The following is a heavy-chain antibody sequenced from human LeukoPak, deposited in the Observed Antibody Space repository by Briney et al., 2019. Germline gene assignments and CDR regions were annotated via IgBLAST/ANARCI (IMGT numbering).Heavy chain of an antibody. D-gene: IGHD2-21*01. CDR1: GFTVSSNY. J-gene: IGHJ4*02. Sequence: PGGSLRLSCAASGFTVSSNYMSWVRQAPGKGLEWVSVIYSGGSTYYADSVKGRFTISRDNSKNTLYLQMNSLRAEDTAVYYCVRGHRVTCGDNCSPFDYWGQGALVTVSS. V-gene: IGHV3-53*01. CDR3: VRGHRVTCGDNCSPFDY. CDR2: IYSGGST.